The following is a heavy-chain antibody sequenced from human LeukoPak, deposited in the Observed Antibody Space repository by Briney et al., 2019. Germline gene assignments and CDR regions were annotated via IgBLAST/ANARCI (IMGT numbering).Heavy chain of an antibody. Sequence: GASVKVSCKASGYTFTSYDINWVRQATGQGLEWMGWMNPNSGNTGYAQKFQDRVTMTRNTSISTAYMELSRLRSDDTAVYYCARPDYYGSGSYYNSDYWGQGTLVTVSS. V-gene: IGHV1-8*02. CDR3: ARPDYYGSGSYYNSDY. CDR1: GYTFTSYD. D-gene: IGHD3-10*01. J-gene: IGHJ4*02. CDR2: MNPNSGNT.